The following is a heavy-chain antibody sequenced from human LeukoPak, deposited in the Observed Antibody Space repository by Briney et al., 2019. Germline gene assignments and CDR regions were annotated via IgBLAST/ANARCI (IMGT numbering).Heavy chain of an antibody. J-gene: IGHJ5*02. V-gene: IGHV4-34*01. CDR2: INHSGST. D-gene: IGHD5-24*01. CDR1: GGSFSGYY. CDR3: ARGVEMATITNWFDP. Sequence: SETLSLTCAVYGGSFSGYYWSWVRQPPGKGLEWIGEINHSGSTNYNPSLKSRVTISVDTSKNQFSLKLSSVTAADTAVYYCARGVEMATITNWFDPWGQGTLVTVSS.